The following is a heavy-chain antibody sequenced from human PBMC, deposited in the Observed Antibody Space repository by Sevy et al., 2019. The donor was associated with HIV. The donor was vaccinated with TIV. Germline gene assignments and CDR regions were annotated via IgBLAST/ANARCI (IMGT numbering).Heavy chain of an antibody. CDR1: GYTFTSYG. J-gene: IGHJ4*02. D-gene: IGHD2-21*02. CDR3: AREKDPYCGGDCYYGY. Sequence: ASVKVSCKASGYTFTSYGITWVRQAHGQGLEWMGWISAYNANTNYAQKLQGRVTMTTDTSTSTAYMELRSLRSDDTAVYYCAREKDPYCGGDCYYGYWGQGTLVTVSS. V-gene: IGHV1-18*01. CDR2: ISAYNANT.